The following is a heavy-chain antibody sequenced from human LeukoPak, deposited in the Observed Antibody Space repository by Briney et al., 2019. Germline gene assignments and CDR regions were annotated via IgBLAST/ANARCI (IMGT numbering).Heavy chain of an antibody. D-gene: IGHD3-22*01. J-gene: IGHJ4*02. CDR3: ARDLGGSGYSEVFDY. Sequence: GSLRLSCAASGFTVSRNYMSWVRQAPGKGLEWVSVIYSGGNTYYADSVKGRFTISRDNSKNTLYLHMNSLRAEDTAVYYCARDLGGSGYSEVFDYWGQGTLVTVSS. CDR1: GFTVSRNY. CDR2: IYSGGNT. V-gene: IGHV3-66*01.